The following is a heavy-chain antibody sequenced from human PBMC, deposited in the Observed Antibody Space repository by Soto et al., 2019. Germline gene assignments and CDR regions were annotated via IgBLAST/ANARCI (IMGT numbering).Heavy chain of an antibody. CDR1: GGSIRSDDHY. V-gene: IGHV4-30-4*01. J-gene: IGHJ6*02. Sequence: QVQLQESGPGLVKPSQTLSLSCAVSGGSIRSDDHYWSWIRQAPGMGLEWIGFIHYRGNTYYKPALKSRASISVDTSKNHFSPNLRSVTAADTTAYYCAREATTGSYYYGLDAWGQWTKVTVSS. CDR3: AREATTGSYYYGLDA. D-gene: IGHD4-17*01. CDR2: IHYRGNT.